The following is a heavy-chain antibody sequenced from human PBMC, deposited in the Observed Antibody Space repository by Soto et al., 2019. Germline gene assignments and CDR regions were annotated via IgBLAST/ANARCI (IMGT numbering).Heavy chain of an antibody. CDR2: IRSERYGGTA. Sequence: EMQLVESGGGLVEPGRSLRLSCTGSGFTFDDYAISWFRQTPGRGLECIGFIRSERYGGTADYAASVQGRFTISREDSKSAAFLQMNSLKSDDAGVYFCSTIPSNRRGEPVGCWGQGTLVTVSP. V-gene: IGHV3-49*03. CDR3: STIPSNRRGEPVGC. D-gene: IGHD2-21*01. J-gene: IGHJ4*02. CDR1: GFTFDDYA.